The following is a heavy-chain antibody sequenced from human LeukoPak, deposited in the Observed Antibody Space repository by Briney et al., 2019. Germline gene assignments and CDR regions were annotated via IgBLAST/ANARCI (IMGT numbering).Heavy chain of an antibody. J-gene: IGHJ1*01. CDR1: GGSISSYY. V-gene: IGHV4-59*01. CDR2: IYYSGST. D-gene: IGHD5-12*01. CDR3: ARETGGEHGYRGYVQD. Sequence: PSETLSLTCTVSGGSISSYYWSWIRQPPGKGLEWIGYIYYSGSTNYNPSLKSRVTISVDTSKNQFSLKLSSVTAADTAVYYCARETGGEHGYRGYVQDWGQGTLVTVSS.